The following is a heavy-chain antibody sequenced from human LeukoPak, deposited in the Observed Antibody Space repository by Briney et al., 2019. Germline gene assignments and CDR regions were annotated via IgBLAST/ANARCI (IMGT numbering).Heavy chain of an antibody. CDR1: GGTFSSYA. CDR3: ARERVRYLNAFDI. CDR2: IIPIFGAA. D-gene: IGHD3-16*02. Sequence: SVKVSCKASGGTFSSYAISWVRQAPGQGLEWMGGIIPIFGAANYAQKFQGRVTITADESTSTAYMELSSLRSEDTAVYYCARERVRYLNAFDIWGQGTMVTVSS. V-gene: IGHV1-69*01. J-gene: IGHJ3*02.